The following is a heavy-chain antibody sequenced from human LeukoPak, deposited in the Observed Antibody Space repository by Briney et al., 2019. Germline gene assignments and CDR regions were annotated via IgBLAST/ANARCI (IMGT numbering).Heavy chain of an antibody. J-gene: IGHJ4*02. D-gene: IGHD4-23*01. V-gene: IGHV3-21*01. Sequence: GGSLRLSCAASGFTFSTYSMNWVRQAPGKGLEWVSFISSSSTYIYYADSVKGRFTISRDHAKNSLYLQMNSLRAEDTAVYYCARKDYGGNAFSYWGQGTLVTVSS. CDR3: ARKDYGGNAFSY. CDR2: ISSSSTYI. CDR1: GFTFSTYS.